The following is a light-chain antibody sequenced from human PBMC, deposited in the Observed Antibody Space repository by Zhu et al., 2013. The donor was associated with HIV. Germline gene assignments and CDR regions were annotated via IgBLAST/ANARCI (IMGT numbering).Light chain of an antibody. Sequence: DIQMTQSPSTLSASVGDRVTITCRASQSISSWLAWYQQKPGKAPKLLIYDASSLESGVPSRFSGSGSGTEFTLTITSLQPDDFATYYCLQYTDHSWTFGQGTKVEI. CDR1: QSISSW. V-gene: IGKV1-5*01. CDR3: LQYTDHSWT. J-gene: IGKJ1*01. CDR2: DAS.